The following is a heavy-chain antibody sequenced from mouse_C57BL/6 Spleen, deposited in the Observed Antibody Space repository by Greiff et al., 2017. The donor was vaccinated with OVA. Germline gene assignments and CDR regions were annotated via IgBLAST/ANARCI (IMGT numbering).Heavy chain of an antibody. CDR1: GYTFTDYY. CDR3: ARRGEVSGSFAY. CDR2: IFPGSGST. Sequence: QVQLQQSGPELVKPGASVKISCKASGYTFTDYYINWVKQRPGQGLEWIGWIFPGSGSTYYNEKFKGKATLTVDKSSSTAYLLLSSLTSEASAVYVCARRGEVSGSFAYWGQGTLVTVSA. J-gene: IGHJ3*01. V-gene: IGHV1-75*01. D-gene: IGHD3-2*02.